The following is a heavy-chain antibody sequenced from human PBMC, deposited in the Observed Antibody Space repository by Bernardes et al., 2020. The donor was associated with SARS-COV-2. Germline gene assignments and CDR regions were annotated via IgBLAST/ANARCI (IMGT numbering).Heavy chain of an antibody. CDR1: GYNFTTHW. CDR2: IYPGDSET. Sequence: GEAMTISCGGSGYNFTTHWVAWVRQVAGTGLDYMGIIYPGDSETKYGPSFQGRVTISADKSINTVYLQWNRLEASDTAMYYCATSPILSGWPFDHWGQGTLITVSS. D-gene: IGHD6-19*01. V-gene: IGHV5-51*01. J-gene: IGHJ4*02. CDR3: ATSPILSGWPFDH.